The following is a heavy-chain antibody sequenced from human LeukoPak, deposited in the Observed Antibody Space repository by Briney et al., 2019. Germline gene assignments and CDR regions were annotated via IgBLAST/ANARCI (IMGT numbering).Heavy chain of an antibody. Sequence: ASVKVSCKASGYTFTGYYMHWVRQAPGQGLEWMGWINPNSGGTNYAQKFQGRVTMTRDTSISTAYMELSRLRSDDTAVYYCARVYSSGWNTFDYWGQGTLVTVSS. CDR1: GYTFTGYY. CDR2: INPNSGGT. CDR3: ARVYSSGWNTFDY. V-gene: IGHV1-2*02. J-gene: IGHJ4*02. D-gene: IGHD6-19*01.